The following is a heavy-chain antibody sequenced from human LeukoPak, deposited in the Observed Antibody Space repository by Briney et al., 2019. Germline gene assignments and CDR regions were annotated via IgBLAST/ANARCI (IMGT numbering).Heavy chain of an antibody. J-gene: IGHJ4*02. CDR3: AKSTGDYTFDY. V-gene: IGHV3-23*01. CDR2: ISGSGGST. D-gene: IGHD4-17*01. Sequence: GGSLRLSCAASGFTFSNYAVSWVRQAPGKGLEWVSAISGSGGSTYYADSVKGRFTISRDNSKNTLYLQMNSLRAEDTAVYYCAKSTGDYTFDYWGQGTLVTVSS. CDR1: GFTFSNYA.